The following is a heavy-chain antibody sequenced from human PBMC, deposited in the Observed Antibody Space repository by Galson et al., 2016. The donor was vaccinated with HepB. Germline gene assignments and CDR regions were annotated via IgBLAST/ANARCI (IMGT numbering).Heavy chain of an antibody. CDR2: IGATGSTT. J-gene: IGHJ6*02. CDR1: EFTFNAYG. D-gene: IGHD1-26*01. V-gene: IGHV3-23*01. Sequence: SLRLSCAASEFTFNAYGMIWVRQAPGKGLEWVSLIGATGSTTYYADSVKGRFTISRDNSKNTLYLQMNSLRAEDTAVYYCAKGALQGGYYGFDVWGQGTTVTVSS. CDR3: AKGALQGGYYGFDV.